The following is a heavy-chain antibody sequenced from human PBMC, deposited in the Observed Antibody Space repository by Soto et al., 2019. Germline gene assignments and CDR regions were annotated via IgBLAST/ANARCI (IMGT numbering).Heavy chain of an antibody. D-gene: IGHD3-22*01. Sequence: SVKVSCKASGGTFSSYAISWVQQAPGQGLEWMGGIIPIFGTPKYAQRFQGRVTITADESTSTAYMELSGLRSEDTAVYYCARGAGSGYSRFEYWGQGTLVTVSS. CDR2: IIPIFGTP. CDR3: ARGAGSGYSRFEY. CDR1: GGTFSSYA. J-gene: IGHJ4*02. V-gene: IGHV1-69*13.